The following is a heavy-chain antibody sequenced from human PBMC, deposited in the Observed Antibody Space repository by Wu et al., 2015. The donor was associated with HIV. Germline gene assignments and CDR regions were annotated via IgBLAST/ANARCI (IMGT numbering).Heavy chain of an antibody. CDR2: ISTYNGDT. J-gene: IGHJ6*03. CDR3: AEGGTQLSDGTHYFYYMTS. V-gene: IGHV1-18*01. CDR1: GNIFTTSS. Sequence: QAQLLQSGAEVKKPGASVKVSCKTSGNIFTTSSSGIIWVRQAPGQGLEWMGWISTYNGDTNYALKFQGRVTMTTDTSTSTAYMELRSLRSDDTVRLYCAEGGTQLSDGTHYFYYMTSWAVRDHGPPSP. D-gene: IGHD1-1*01.